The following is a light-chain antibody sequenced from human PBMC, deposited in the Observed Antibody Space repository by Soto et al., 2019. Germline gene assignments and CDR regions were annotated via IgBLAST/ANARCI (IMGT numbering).Light chain of an antibody. J-gene: IGKJ1*01. CDR2: GAS. CDR3: QQYNNWPPWT. V-gene: IGKV3-15*01. CDR1: QSVSSN. Sequence: EIVMTQSPATLSVSPGERATLSCRASQSVSSNLAWYQQKPGQAPRLLIYGASTRATGIPARFSGSGSGTEFSLTISSLQSEYFAVYYCQQYNNWPPWTFGQATKVSIK.